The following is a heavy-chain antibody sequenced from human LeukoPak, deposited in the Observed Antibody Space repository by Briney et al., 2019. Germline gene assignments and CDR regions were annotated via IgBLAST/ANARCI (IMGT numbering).Heavy chain of an antibody. CDR1: GGSISSYY. J-gene: IGHJ5*02. Sequence: SETLSLTCTVSGGSISSYYWSWIRQPPGKGLEWIGYIHYSGSTYYNPSLKSRVTISVDTSKNQFSLKLSSVTAADTAVYYCARLGIVATMGGDWFDPWGQGTLVTVSS. D-gene: IGHD5-12*01. CDR3: ARLGIVATMGGDWFDP. CDR2: IHYSGST. V-gene: IGHV4-59*12.